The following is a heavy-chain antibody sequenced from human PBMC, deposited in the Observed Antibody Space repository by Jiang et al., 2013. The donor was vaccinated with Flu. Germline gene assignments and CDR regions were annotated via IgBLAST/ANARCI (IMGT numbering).Heavy chain of an antibody. J-gene: IGHJ4*02. CDR2: VYHSGST. CDR3: ARAEKYSGFELPYFVY. CDR1: GGSIISSNYY. D-gene: IGHD5-12*01. Sequence: GSGLVKPSETLSLTCTVSGGSIISSNYYWVWIRQLPEKGLEWTGSVYHSGSTYYNPSLRSRVTISVDTSKNHFSLKLTFVTAADTAVYYCARAEKYSGFELPYFVYWGQGILVTVSS. V-gene: IGHV4-39*07.